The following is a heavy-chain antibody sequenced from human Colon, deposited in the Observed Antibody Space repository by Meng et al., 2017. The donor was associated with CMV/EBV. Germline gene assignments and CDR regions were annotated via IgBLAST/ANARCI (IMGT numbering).Heavy chain of an antibody. J-gene: IGHJ6*02. CDR1: GFTFSSYS. D-gene: IGHD2-2*01. CDR3: ARGYCSSTSCPQVDYYYGMDV. CDR2: ISSSSSYR. V-gene: IGHV3-21*01. Sequence: GESLKIPCAAPGFTFSSYSMNWVRQAPGKGLEWVLSISSSSSYRYYADPVKGRFTIPRDNAKNSLYLQMNSLRAEDTAVYYCARGYCSSTSCPQVDYYYGMDVWGQGTTVTVSS.